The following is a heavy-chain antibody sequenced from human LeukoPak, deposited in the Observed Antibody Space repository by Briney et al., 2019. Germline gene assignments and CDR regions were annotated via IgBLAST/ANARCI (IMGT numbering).Heavy chain of an antibody. V-gene: IGHV1-2*02. CDR2: INPNSGGT. CDR1: GYTFTGYY. D-gene: IGHD6-19*01. CDR3: ARAPQSSGWYSRSPAPPYFDY. J-gene: IGHJ4*02. Sequence: ASVKVSCKASGYTFTGYYMHWVRQAPGQGLEWMGWINPNSGGTNYAQKFQGRVTMTRDTSISTAYMELSRLRSDDTAVYYCARAPQSSGWYSRSPAPPYFDYWGQGTLVTVSS.